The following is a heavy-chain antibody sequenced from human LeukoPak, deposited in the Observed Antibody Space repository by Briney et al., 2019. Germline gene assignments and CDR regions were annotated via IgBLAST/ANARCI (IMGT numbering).Heavy chain of an antibody. Sequence: GSLRLSCVASGFTFSYAWMNWVRQAPGKGLEWVGEINHSGSTNYNPSLKSRVAISVDTSENQFSLKLSSVTAADTAVYYCARVRGAARTWFDPWGQGTLVTVSS. D-gene: IGHD6-6*01. CDR3: ARVRGAARTWFDP. CDR2: INHSGST. V-gene: IGHV4-34*01. CDR1: GFTFSYAW. J-gene: IGHJ5*02.